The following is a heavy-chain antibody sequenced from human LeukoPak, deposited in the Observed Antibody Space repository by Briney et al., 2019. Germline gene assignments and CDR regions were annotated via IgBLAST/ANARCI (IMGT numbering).Heavy chain of an antibody. V-gene: IGHV3-30*02. CDR2: IRYDGSNK. D-gene: IGHD2-21*01. CDR1: GFTFSSYG. J-gene: IGHJ4*02. CDR3: VRDNPRCCGVIPANIDDY. Sequence: GGSLRLSCAASGFTFSSYGMHWVRQAPGKGLEWVAFIRYDGSNKYYADSVKGRFTISRDNSKNTLYLQMNSLRAEDTAVYYCVRDNPRCCGVIPANIDDYWGQGTLVTVSS.